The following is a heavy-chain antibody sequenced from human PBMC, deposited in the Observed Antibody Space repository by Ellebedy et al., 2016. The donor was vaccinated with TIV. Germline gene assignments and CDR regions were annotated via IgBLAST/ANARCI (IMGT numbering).Heavy chain of an antibody. J-gene: IGHJ4*02. CDR3: ARGGGSGWPFDY. CDR2: INQGGSER. CDR1: GFTFSSSW. D-gene: IGHD6-19*01. Sequence: GESLKISCAASGFTFSSSWMSWVRQAPGKGLEWVANINQGGSERNYVDSVKGRFSISRDNAKNSLFLEMNSLRAEDTAVYYCARGGGSGWPFDYWGQGTLVTVSS. V-gene: IGHV3-7*01.